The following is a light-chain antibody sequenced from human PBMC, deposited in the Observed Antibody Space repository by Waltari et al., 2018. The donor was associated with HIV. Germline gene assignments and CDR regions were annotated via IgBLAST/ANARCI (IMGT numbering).Light chain of an antibody. J-gene: IGKJ2*01. CDR3: QQYKGYPYT. Sequence: DIQMTQSPSTLSASVGDRVTINCRASQRINSWLAWYQQKPGKAPKLLIFKASSLESGVPSRFSGSGSGTECTLTISSLQPDDFATYYCQQYKGYPYTFGQGTKLDIK. CDR2: KAS. CDR1: QRINSW. V-gene: IGKV1-5*03.